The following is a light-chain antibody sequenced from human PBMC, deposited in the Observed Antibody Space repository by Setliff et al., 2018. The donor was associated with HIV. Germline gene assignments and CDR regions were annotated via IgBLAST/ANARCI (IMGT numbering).Light chain of an antibody. CDR3: SSYTSNSPYV. J-gene: IGLJ1*01. V-gene: IGLV2-14*03. CDR2: DVS. CDR1: SSDVGGYNS. Sequence: QSALTQPASVSGSPGQSITISCTGTSSDVGGYNSVSWYQQHPDRAPKLMIYDVSNRPSGVSNRFSGSKSGNTASLTISGLQAGDEADYYCSSYTSNSPYVFGTGTKVTVL.